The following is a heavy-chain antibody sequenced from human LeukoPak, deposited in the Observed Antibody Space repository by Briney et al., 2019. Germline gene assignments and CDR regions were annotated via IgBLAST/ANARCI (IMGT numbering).Heavy chain of an antibody. CDR1: GGTFSSYA. J-gene: IGHJ5*02. D-gene: IGHD2-15*01. V-gene: IGHV1-69*13. Sequence: SVKVSCKASGGTFSSYAISWVRQAPGQGLEWMGGIIPIFGTANYAQKFQGRVTITADESTSTAYMELSSLRSEDTAVYYCARAREEDCSGGSCYKGRYNWFDPWGQGTLVTVSS. CDR2: IIPIFGTA. CDR3: ARAREEDCSGGSCYKGRYNWFDP.